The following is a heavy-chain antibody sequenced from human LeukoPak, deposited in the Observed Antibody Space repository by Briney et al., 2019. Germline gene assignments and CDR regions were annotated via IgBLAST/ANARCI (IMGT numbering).Heavy chain of an antibody. CDR2: IRGSSSAM. CDR3: ARDRDWSFDY. CDR1: GFSFSEHS. Sequence: GGSLRLSCAASGFSFSEHSMNWVRQAPGKGLEWVSNIRGSSSAMNYADSVKGRFTISRDNAKNSLYLEMSSLRAEDTAVYYCARDRDWSFDYWGLGTLVSVSS. D-gene: IGHD3-9*01. J-gene: IGHJ4*02. V-gene: IGHV3-48*04.